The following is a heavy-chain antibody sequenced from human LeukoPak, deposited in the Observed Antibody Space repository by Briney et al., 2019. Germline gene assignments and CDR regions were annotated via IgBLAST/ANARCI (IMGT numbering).Heavy chain of an antibody. CDR2: INPNSGGT. D-gene: IGHD3-10*01. Sequence: ASVKVSCKASGYIFTDYYIHWVRQARGQGLEWMGWINPNSGGTYFAQKFEARVTLTRDTSINTAYMEMRGLRSDDTAIYYCAKSQYSFGSGSTRPLFDYWGPGTLVTVSS. CDR3: AKSQYSFGSGSTRPLFDY. V-gene: IGHV1-2*02. J-gene: IGHJ4*02. CDR1: GYIFTDYY.